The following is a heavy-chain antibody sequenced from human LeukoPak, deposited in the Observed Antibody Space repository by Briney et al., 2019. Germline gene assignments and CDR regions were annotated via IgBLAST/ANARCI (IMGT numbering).Heavy chain of an antibody. V-gene: IGHV4-59*01. CDR1: GGSINYYY. CDR3: ARVSTGRSYNYYYGMDV. Sequence: SETLSLTCTVSGGSINYYYWMWIRQPPGKGLEWIGYIYYSGGTHYNPSLKSRVTMLVDTSKNQFSLKLTAVTAADTAVYYCARVSTGRSYNYYYGMDVWGQGTTVTVSS. CDR2: IYYSGGT. D-gene: IGHD3-16*02. J-gene: IGHJ6*02.